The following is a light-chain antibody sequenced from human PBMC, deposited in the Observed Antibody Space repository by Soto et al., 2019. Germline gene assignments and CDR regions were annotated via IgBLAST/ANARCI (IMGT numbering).Light chain of an antibody. CDR2: GAS. Sequence: IVLTQSPGTRALSPGERGTLSCRASQSVSNNYLAWYQQKPCHAPRLLIFGASSRANGIPARFSGSGSGTEFTLTISNLQTEDFAVYYCQQYNKWPRTFGQGTKVDIK. V-gene: IGKV3-15*01. J-gene: IGKJ1*01. CDR3: QQYNKWPRT. CDR1: QSVSNN.